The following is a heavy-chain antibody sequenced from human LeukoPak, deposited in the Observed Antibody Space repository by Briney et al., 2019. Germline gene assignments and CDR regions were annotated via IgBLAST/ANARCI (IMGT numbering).Heavy chain of an antibody. Sequence: PSETLSLTCIVSGGSISSGSYYWGWIRQPPGKGLEWIGSISYSGSTYYNPSLKSRVTISVDTSKNQFSLKLSSVTAADTAVYYCAREEGSDILTGYFGDAFDIWGQGTMVTVSS. CDR2: ISYSGST. V-gene: IGHV4-39*02. J-gene: IGHJ3*02. CDR3: AREEGSDILTGYFGDAFDI. CDR1: GGSISSGSYY. D-gene: IGHD3-9*01.